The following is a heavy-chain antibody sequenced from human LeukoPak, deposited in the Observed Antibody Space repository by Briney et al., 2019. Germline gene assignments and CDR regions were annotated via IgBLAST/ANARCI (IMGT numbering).Heavy chain of an antibody. V-gene: IGHV4-39*07. D-gene: IGHD1-26*01. CDR3: ARTGGSFYFYYYMDV. J-gene: IGHJ6*03. CDR1: GGSIRSSSYN. CDR2: IHYTGTT. Sequence: SETLSLTCTVSGGSIRSSSYNWGWIRQPPGKGLEWIGSIHYTGTTFYNPSLKSRVTISVDTSKNQFSLKLRSVTAADTAVYYCARTGGSFYFYYYMDVWGKGTTVTISS.